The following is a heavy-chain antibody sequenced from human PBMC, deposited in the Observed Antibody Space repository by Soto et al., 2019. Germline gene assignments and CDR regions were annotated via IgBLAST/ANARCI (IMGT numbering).Heavy chain of an antibody. D-gene: IGHD6-19*01. CDR2: INHSGST. Sequence: SETLSLTCTVSGGSVTNSSYYWGWIRQPPGKGLEWIGEINHSGSTNYNPSLKSRVTISVDTSKNQFSLKLSSVTAADTAVYYCASYMAVAGMDDAFDIWGQGTMVTVSS. CDR3: ASYMAVAGMDDAFDI. J-gene: IGHJ3*02. CDR1: GGSVTNSSYY. V-gene: IGHV4-39*07.